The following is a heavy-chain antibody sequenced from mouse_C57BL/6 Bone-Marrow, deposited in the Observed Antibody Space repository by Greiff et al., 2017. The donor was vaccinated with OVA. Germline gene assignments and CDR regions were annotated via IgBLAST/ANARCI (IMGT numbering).Heavy chain of an antibody. Sequence: EVKLVESGGGLVQPKGSLKLSCAASGFSFNTYAMNWVRQAPGKGLEWVARIRSKSNNYATYYADSGKDRFTISRDDSESMLYLQMNNLKTEDTAMYYCVRAGLLWYPYYAMDYWGQGTSVTVSS. CDR3: VRAGLLWYPYYAMDY. J-gene: IGHJ4*01. D-gene: IGHD2-1*01. CDR1: GFSFNTYA. V-gene: IGHV10-1*01. CDR2: IRSKSNNYAT.